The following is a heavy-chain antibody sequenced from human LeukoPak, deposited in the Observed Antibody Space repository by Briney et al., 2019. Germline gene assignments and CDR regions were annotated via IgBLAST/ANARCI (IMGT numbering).Heavy chain of an antibody. CDR2: IYGDGSFT. Sequence: GGSLRLSCAASGFTFSNFWMHWVRQAPGKGLVWVALIYGDGSFTRYADSVKGRFTISRDNSKNTLYLQMNSLRAEDTAVYYCVQGAAVADLSLLDYWGQGTLVTVSS. CDR1: GFTFSNFW. CDR3: VQGAAVADLSLLDY. D-gene: IGHD6-19*01. J-gene: IGHJ4*02. V-gene: IGHV3-74*01.